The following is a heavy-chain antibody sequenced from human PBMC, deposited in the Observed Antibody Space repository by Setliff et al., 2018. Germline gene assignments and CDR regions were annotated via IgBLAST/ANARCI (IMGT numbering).Heavy chain of an antibody. CDR3: ARAADSYGPPRSYMDV. J-gene: IGHJ6*03. D-gene: IGHD5-18*01. CDR2: ISSSSSYI. CDR1: GFTFSSYS. Sequence: GGSLRLSCAASGFTFSSYSLNWVRQAPGKGLEWVSSISSSSSYIYYADSAQGRFTISRDNAKNSLYLQMNSLRAEDTAVYYCARAADSYGPPRSYMDVWGKGTTVTVSS. V-gene: IGHV3-21*01.